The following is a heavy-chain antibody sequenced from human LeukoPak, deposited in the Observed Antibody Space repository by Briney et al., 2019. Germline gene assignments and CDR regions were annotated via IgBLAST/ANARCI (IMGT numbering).Heavy chain of an antibody. D-gene: IGHD5-24*01. CDR3: ACGMAALLTYY. J-gene: IGHJ4*02. V-gene: IGHV3-23*01. CDR1: GFTFISYA. Sequence: PGGSLRLSCAASGFTFISYAMSWVRQAPGKGLEWVSGISGSGGSTYYADSVKGRFTISRDNSKNTLYLQMNSLRAEDTAVYYCACGMAALLTYYWGQGTLVTVSS. CDR2: ISGSGGST.